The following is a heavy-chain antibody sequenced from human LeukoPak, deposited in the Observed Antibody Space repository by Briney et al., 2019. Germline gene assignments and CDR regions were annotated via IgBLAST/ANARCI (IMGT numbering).Heavy chain of an antibody. Sequence: PSETLSLTCTVSGGSISSYYWSWIPQPPGKGLEWIGYIYYSGSTNYNASLKSRVSISVDTSKNQFSLRLSSVTAADTAVYYCARGFYGSGSYYKSPFDCWGQGTLVTVSS. CDR2: IYYSGST. CDR3: ARGFYGSGSYYKSPFDC. J-gene: IGHJ4*02. D-gene: IGHD3-10*01. V-gene: IGHV4-59*01. CDR1: GGSISSYY.